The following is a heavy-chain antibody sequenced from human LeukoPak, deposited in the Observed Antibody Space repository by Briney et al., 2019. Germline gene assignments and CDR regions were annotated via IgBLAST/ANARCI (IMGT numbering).Heavy chain of an antibody. V-gene: IGHV4-38-2*02. Sequence: SETLSLTCTVSGYSISSGYYWGWIRQPPGKGLEWIGSIYHSGSTYYNPSLKSRVTISVDTSKNQFSLKLSSVTAADTAVYYCARAVQLERPDDAFDIWGQGTMVTVSS. CDR2: IYHSGST. D-gene: IGHD1-1*01. CDR3: ARAVQLERPDDAFDI. CDR1: GYSISSGYY. J-gene: IGHJ3*02.